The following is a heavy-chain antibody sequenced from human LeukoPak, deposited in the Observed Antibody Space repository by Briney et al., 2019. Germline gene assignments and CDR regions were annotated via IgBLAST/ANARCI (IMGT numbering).Heavy chain of an antibody. CDR3: ARDSVGTMVRGVIITTLYYYGMDV. CDR1: GYTFTSYG. CDR2: ISAYNGNT. V-gene: IGHV1-18*04. D-gene: IGHD3-10*01. Sequence: ASEKVSCKASGYTFTSYGISWVRQAPGQGLEWMGWISAYNGNTNYAQKLQGRVTMTTDTSTSTAYMELRSLRSDDTAVYYCARDSVGTMVRGVIITTLYYYGMDVWGKGTTVTVSS. J-gene: IGHJ6*04.